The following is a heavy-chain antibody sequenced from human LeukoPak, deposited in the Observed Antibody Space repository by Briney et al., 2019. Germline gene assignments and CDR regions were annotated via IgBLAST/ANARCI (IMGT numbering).Heavy chain of an antibody. CDR3: ARGRGYYYYYMDV. Sequence: SETLSLTCTVSGGSISSYYWSWIRQPPGKGLEWIGYIYYSGSTNYNPSLKSRVTISVDTSKNQFSLKLSSATAADTAVYYCARGRGYYYYYMDVWGKGTTVTVSS. CDR1: GGSISSYY. J-gene: IGHJ6*03. V-gene: IGHV4-59*01. CDR2: IYYSGST.